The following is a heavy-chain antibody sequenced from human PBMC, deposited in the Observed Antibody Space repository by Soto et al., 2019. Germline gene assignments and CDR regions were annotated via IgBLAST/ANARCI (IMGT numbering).Heavy chain of an antibody. Sequence: QVQLQESGPGLVKPSETLSLTCTVSGASISDYYWTWVRQPPGKGLEWIGYIYYSGRTNYNPSLRSRDNTSVVTPRNKFSLRLSTVTAAVTAIYYCARDLMVCSSGSGYELFQHWGQGTLVTVSS. CDR1: GASISDYY. CDR3: ARDLMVCSSGSGYELFQH. D-gene: IGHD2-15*01. J-gene: IGHJ1*01. V-gene: IGHV4-59*01. CDR2: IYYSGRT.